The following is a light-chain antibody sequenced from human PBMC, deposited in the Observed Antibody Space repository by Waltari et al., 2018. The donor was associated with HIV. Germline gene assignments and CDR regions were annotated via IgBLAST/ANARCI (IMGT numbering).Light chain of an antibody. Sequence: DIQMTQSPSSLSASVGDNITITCRAGQSINNFLNWYQHKPCRNSKVIIYAMSTLQSGGPSRCCGDGSGTEFTLTISGLQPEDFATYYCQQTFATPKYSFAQGTKLEIK. CDR2: AMS. CDR1: QSINNF. CDR3: QQTFATPKYS. V-gene: IGKV1-39*01. J-gene: IGKJ2*01.